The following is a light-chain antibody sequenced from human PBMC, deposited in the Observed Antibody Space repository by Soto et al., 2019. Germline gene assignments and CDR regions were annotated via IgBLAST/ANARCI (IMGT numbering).Light chain of an antibody. Sequence: DIQMTQSPSTLSASVGDRVTITCRASQSISRWLAWYQQKPGKAPKLLIHDATSLESGVPSRFSGSWSGTDFTLTINGLEPEDSAVYYCQQRGNWPPTWTFGQGTTVDIK. CDR1: QSISRW. J-gene: IGKJ1*01. CDR2: DAT. V-gene: IGKV1-5*01. CDR3: QQRGNWPPTWT.